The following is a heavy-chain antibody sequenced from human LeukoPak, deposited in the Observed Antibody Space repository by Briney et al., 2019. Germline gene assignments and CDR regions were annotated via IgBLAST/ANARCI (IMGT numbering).Heavy chain of an antibody. CDR3: ARAPPIVVVPAAINKADYYYYMDV. D-gene: IGHD2-2*02. CDR2: ISAYNGNT. V-gene: IGHV1-18*01. CDR1: GYTFTSYD. J-gene: IGHJ6*03. Sequence: ASVKVSCKASGYTFTSYDINWVRQAPGQGLEWMGWISAYNGNTNYAQKLQGRVTMTTDTSTSTAYMELRSLRSDDTAVYYCARAPPIVVVPAAINKADYYYYMDVWGKGTTVTVSS.